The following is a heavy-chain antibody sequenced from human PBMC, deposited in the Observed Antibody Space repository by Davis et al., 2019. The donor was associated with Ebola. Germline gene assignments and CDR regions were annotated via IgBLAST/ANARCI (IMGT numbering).Heavy chain of an antibody. Sequence: GGSLRLSCAAPGFTFSSYGMHWVRQAPGKGLEWVAVISYDGSNKYYADSVKGRFTISRDNSKNTLYLQMNSLRAEDTAVYYCAKDQHYYDSSGYYSDAFDIWGQGTMVTVSS. D-gene: IGHD3-22*01. CDR1: GFTFSSYG. CDR2: ISYDGSNK. V-gene: IGHV3-30*18. CDR3: AKDQHYYDSSGYYSDAFDI. J-gene: IGHJ3*02.